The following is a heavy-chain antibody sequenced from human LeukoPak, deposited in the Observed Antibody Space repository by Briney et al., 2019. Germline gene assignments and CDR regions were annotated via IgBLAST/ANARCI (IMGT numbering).Heavy chain of an antibody. D-gene: IGHD1-26*01. CDR3: AFSSYYLQGNYYYMDV. CDR1: GYTFTSYD. CDR2: MNPNSGNT. V-gene: IGHV1-8*03. Sequence: ASVKVSCKASGYTFTSYDINWVRQATGQGLEWMGWMNPNSGNTGYAQKFQGRVTITRNTSISTAYMELSSLRSEDTAVYYCAFSSYYLQGNYYYMDVWGKGTTVIVSS. J-gene: IGHJ6*03.